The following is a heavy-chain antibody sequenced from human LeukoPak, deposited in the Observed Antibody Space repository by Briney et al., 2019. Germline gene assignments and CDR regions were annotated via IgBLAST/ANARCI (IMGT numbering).Heavy chain of an antibody. CDR3: AREIRALYYGMDV. CDR2: IKQDGSEK. J-gene: IGHJ6*02. V-gene: IGHV3-7*01. Sequence: GGSLRLSCAASGFTSSSYWMSWVRQAPGKGLEWVANIKQDGSEKYYVDSVKGRFTISRDNAKNSLYLQMNSLRAEDTAVYYCAREIRALYYGMDVWGQGTTVTVSS. CDR1: GFTSSSYW.